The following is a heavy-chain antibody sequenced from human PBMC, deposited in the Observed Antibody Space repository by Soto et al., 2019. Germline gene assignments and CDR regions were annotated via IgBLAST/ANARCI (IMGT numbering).Heavy chain of an antibody. CDR3: ARDERDVLWFGASQVPGWLDP. CDR2: IIPILGIA. D-gene: IGHD3-10*01. J-gene: IGHJ5*02. V-gene: IGHV1-69*04. Sequence: SVKVSCKASGGTFSSYTISWVRQAPGQGLEWMGRIIPILGIANYAQKFQGRVTITADRSTSTAYMELSSLRSEDTAVYYCARDERDVLWFGASQVPGWLDPWGQGTLFTVSS. CDR1: GGTFSSYT.